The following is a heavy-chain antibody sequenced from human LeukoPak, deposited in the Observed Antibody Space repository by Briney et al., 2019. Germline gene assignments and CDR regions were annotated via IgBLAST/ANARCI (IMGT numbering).Heavy chain of an antibody. D-gene: IGHD1-1*01. CDR3: VRDLMGSGSTTAYLHH. Sequence: PGGSLRLSCAASGFTFSDYSMNWVRQAPGKGLEWVSSISRSSRHVYYASSVKGRFTISRDNAKNSLYLQMNGLRAEDMAVYFCVRDLMGSGSTTAYLHHWGQGTLVTVSS. CDR1: GFTFSDYS. CDR2: ISRSSRHV. J-gene: IGHJ1*01. V-gene: IGHV3-21*01.